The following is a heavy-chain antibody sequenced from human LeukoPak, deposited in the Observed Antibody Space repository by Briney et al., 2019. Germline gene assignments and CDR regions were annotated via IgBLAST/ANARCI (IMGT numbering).Heavy chain of an antibody. CDR1: GYTLTELS. V-gene: IGHV1-24*01. J-gene: IGHJ4*02. CDR3: ATDGSGSYPYYFDY. D-gene: IGHD3-10*01. Sequence: ASVKVSCKVSGYTLTELSMHWGRQAPGKGLEWMGGFDPEDGETIYAQKFQGRVTMTEDTSTDTAYMELSSLRSEDTAVYYCATDGSGSYPYYFDYWGQGTLVTVSS. CDR2: FDPEDGET.